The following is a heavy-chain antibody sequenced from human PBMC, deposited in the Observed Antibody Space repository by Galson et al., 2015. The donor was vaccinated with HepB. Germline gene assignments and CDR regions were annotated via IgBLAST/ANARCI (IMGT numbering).Heavy chain of an antibody. Sequence: SLRLSCAASGFSFNSYWMHWVRQAPGKGLEWVSRIKSDGSTTTYADSVKGRFTISRDNAKNTLYLQMNSLRAEDTAVYYCARDVSIAGDYWGQGTLVTVSS. CDR2: IKSDGSTT. CDR3: ARDVSIAGDY. V-gene: IGHV3-74*01. CDR1: GFSFNSYW. J-gene: IGHJ4*02. D-gene: IGHD5/OR15-5a*01.